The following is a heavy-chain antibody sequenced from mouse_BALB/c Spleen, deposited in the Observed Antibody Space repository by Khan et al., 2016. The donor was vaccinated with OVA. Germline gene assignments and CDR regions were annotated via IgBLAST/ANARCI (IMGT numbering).Heavy chain of an antibody. J-gene: IGHJ2*01. CDR1: GYSITSGYA. V-gene: IGHV3-2*02. CDR2: ISYSDVT. CDR3: ARGNYDGYYFDY. Sequence: QLEESGPGLVKPSQSLSLTCTVTGYSITSGYAWNWIRQFPGNKLEWMGYISYSDVTNYNPTLKSRISITRDTSKNQFFLQLNSVTTEDTATYYCARGNYDGYYFDYWGQGTTLTVSS. D-gene: IGHD2-4*01.